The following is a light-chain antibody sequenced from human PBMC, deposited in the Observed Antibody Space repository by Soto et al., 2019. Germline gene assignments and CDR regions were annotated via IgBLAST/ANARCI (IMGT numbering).Light chain of an antibody. CDR2: DAS. CDR1: QSISSW. Sequence: DIQMTQSPSTLSASVGDRVTITCRASQSISSWLAWYQQKPGKAPKLLIYDASSLESGVPSRFSGSGSGTKFTLTISSLQPGDFATYYCQQYNRWSSGQGTEVEIK. J-gene: IGKJ1*01. CDR3: QQYNRWS. V-gene: IGKV1-5*01.